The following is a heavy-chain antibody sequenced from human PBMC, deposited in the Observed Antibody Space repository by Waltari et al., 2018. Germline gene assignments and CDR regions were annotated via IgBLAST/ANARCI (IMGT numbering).Heavy chain of an antibody. CDR2: IKQDGSVK. J-gene: IGHJ4*02. D-gene: IGHD6-6*01. Sequence: EVQLVESGGDLVQLGGSLRLSCEVSGFTFSNYWMRWVRQAPGKGLEWVANIKQDGSVKYYVDSVKGRFTISRDNAKNSVYLQMNSLRVEDTAVYYCARIGYSSSSSDYWGQGSLVIVSS. CDR1: GFTFSNYW. V-gene: IGHV3-7*01. CDR3: ARIGYSSSSSDY.